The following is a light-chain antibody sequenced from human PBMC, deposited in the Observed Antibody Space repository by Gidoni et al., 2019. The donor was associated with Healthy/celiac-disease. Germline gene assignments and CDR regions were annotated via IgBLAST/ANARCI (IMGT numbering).Light chain of an antibody. CDR2: GKN. Sequence: SAERTQDPAVSVAVGQTVRITCQGDSLRSYDASWYQQKPGQPPVLVIYGKNNRPAGIPDRFSGSSSGNTASLTITGAQAEDEADYYCNSRDSSGNHVVFGGWTKLPVL. J-gene: IGLJ2*01. V-gene: IGLV3-19*01. CDR3: NSRDSSGNHVV. CDR1: SLRSYD.